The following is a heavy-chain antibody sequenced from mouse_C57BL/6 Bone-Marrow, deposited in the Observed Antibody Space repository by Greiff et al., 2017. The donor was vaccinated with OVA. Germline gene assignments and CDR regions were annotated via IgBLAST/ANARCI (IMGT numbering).Heavy chain of an antibody. CDR3: ARWGAMDY. Sequence: VQLQQSGPELVKPGASVKISCKASGYSFTGYYMNWVKQSPEKSLEWIGEINPSTGGTTYNQKFKAKATLTVDKSSSTAYMQLKSLTSEDSAVYYCARWGAMDYWGQGTSVTGSS. V-gene: IGHV1-42*01. J-gene: IGHJ4*01. CDR1: GYSFTGYY. CDR2: INPSTGGT.